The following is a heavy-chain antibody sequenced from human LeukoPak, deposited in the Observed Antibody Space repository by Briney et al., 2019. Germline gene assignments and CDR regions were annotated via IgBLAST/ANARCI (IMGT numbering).Heavy chain of an antibody. V-gene: IGHV4-61*02. Sequence: SETLSLTCTVSGGSISSGSYYWNWIRQPAGKGLEWIGRIHTSGNTNYNPSLQGRVTISMDTSNNQLSLKVTSVTAADTAVYSCTRGQGGYFYYYMDLWGKGTTVTVSS. CDR3: TRGQGGYFYYYMDL. J-gene: IGHJ6*03. CDR2: IHTSGNT. CDR1: GGSISSGSYY.